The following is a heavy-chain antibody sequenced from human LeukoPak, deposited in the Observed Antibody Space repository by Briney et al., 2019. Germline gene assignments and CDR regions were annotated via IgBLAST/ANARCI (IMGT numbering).Heavy chain of an antibody. CDR2: ISGSGGST. CDR3: AKEGALPLYDAFDT. V-gene: IGHV3-23*01. Sequence: GGSLRLSCAASGFTFSTYAMSWVRQAPGKGLEWVSAISGSGGSTYYADSVKGRLTISRVHSKNTLYLQMNSLRAEDTAVYYCAKEGALPLYDAFDTWGQGTMVTVSS. CDR1: GFTFSTYA. J-gene: IGHJ3*02.